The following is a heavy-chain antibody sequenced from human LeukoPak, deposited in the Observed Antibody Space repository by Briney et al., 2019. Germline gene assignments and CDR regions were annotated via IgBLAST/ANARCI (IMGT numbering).Heavy chain of an antibody. CDR2: ISSSGSTI. CDR1: GFTFSDYY. J-gene: IGHJ5*02. Sequence: PGGSLRLSCAASGFTFSDYYMSWIRQAPGKGLEWVSYISSSGSTIYYADSVKGRFTISRDNAKNSLYLQMNSLRAEDTAVYYCAKGLSLPLFMTTYYYDSSGYCFPWGQGTLVTVSS. V-gene: IGHV3-11*01. D-gene: IGHD3-22*01. CDR3: AKGLSLPLFMTTYYYDSSGYCFP.